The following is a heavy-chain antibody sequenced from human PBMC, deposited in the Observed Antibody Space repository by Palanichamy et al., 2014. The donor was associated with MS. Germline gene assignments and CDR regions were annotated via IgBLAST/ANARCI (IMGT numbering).Heavy chain of an antibody. D-gene: IGHD3-10*01. V-gene: IGHV3-23*01. Sequence: EVQLLEVWGRACYSLGGPVRLSCGASGFTFASYVMTWVRQAPGKGLEWVSCISATGAKTYYADSVKGRFTVSRDNSKNTLYLQMNSLRAEDMAVYYCARPRFGISWGHGMDVWGRGTTVTVSS. J-gene: IGHJ6*02. CDR2: ISATGAKT. CDR1: GFTFASYV. CDR3: ARPRFGISWGHGMDV.